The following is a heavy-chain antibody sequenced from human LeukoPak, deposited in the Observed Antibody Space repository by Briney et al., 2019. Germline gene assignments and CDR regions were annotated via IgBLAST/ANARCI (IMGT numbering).Heavy chain of an antibody. D-gene: IGHD2-2*01. J-gene: IGHJ6*03. V-gene: IGHV1-8*01. CDR3: ARKGPANYYYYYMDV. Sequence: ASVKVSCKASGYTFTSYDLNWVRQATGQGLEWMLWMNPNSGNTGYAPKFQGRVTMTRNTSISTAYMELSSLRSEDTAVYYCARKGPANYYYYYMDVWGKGTSVTVSS. CDR1: GYTFTSYD. CDR2: MNPNSGNT.